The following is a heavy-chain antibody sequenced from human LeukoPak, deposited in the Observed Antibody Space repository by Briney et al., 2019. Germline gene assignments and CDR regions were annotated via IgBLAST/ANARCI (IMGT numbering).Heavy chain of an antibody. V-gene: IGHV4-31*03. Sequence: PSQTLSPTCTVSGGSISSGGYYWSWIRQHPGKGLEWIGYIYYSGSTYYNPSLKSRVTISVDTSKNQFSLKLSSVTAADTAVYYCARVGGTNFYYYGLDVWGQGTTVTVSS. CDR1: GGSISSGGYY. D-gene: IGHD3-3*01. CDR2: IYYSGST. J-gene: IGHJ6*02. CDR3: ARVGGTNFYYYGLDV.